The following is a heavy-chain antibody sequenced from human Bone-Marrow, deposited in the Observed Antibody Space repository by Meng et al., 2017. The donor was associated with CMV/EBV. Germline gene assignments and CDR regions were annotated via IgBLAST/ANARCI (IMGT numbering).Heavy chain of an antibody. CDR1: GYTFTTSW. J-gene: IGHJ4*02. CDR2: IFPGDSDT. CDR3: ATLMVGRDYFEY. Sequence: GESLKISCKGYGYTFTTSWIGWVRQMPGKGLEYMGIIFPGDSDTRYSPSFQGQVTISADRSISTAYLQWSSLKASDSAMYYCATLMVGRDYFEYCGQGMVVTVSS. D-gene: IGHD3-10*01. V-gene: IGHV5-51*01.